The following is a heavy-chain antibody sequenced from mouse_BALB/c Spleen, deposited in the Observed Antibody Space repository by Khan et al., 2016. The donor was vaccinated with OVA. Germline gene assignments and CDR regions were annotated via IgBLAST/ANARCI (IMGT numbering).Heavy chain of an antibody. V-gene: IGHV14-1*02. CDR2: IDPENGNT. CDR1: GFNIKDSY. J-gene: IGHJ3*01. Sequence: IQLVQSGTELVRPGAFVRLSCKASGFNIKDSYIHWVKQRPEQGLEWIGWIDPENGNTISDPKFQGKASITADTSSNTAYLQLSSLTSEDTAVYDCARGGYSTWFTDWGQGTLVTVSA. CDR3: ARGGYSTWFTD. D-gene: IGHD2-3*01.